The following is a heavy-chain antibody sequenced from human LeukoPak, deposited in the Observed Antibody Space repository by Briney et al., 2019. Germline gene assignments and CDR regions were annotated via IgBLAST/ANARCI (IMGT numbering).Heavy chain of an antibody. J-gene: IGHJ4*02. V-gene: IGHV3-7*01. D-gene: IGHD2-21*02. CDR2: INQDASEI. CDR1: GFTFSTYW. Sequence: GGSLRLSCTASGFTFSTYWMNWYRQAPGKGLEWVGNINQDASEINYVDSVRGRFTISRDNAKNSLHLQMNSLRAEDTAVYYCATDRDNSDWQKRFDSWGQGTLVTVSS. CDR3: ATDRDNSDWQKRFDS.